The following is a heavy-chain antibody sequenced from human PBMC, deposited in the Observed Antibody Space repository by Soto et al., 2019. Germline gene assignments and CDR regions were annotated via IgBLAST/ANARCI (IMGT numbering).Heavy chain of an antibody. D-gene: IGHD1-1*01. CDR1: GASVTGSQW. Sequence: SETLSLTCAVSGASVTGSQWWTWVRQPPGKGLEWIAGIHHSGKTIYNTSLKSRVSISVDTSKNQFSLNLSYVTAADTAVYYCARRAPNLQYDCVWGQGVLVT. V-gene: IGHV4-4*02. CDR2: IHHSGKT. J-gene: IGHJ4*02. CDR3: ARRAPNLQYDCV.